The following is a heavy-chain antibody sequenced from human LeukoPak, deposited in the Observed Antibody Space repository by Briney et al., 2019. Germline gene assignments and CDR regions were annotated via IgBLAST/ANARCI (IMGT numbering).Heavy chain of an antibody. Sequence: PSETLSLTCTVSGGSISSSSYYWGWIRQPPGKGLEWIGSIHYSGSTNYNPSLKSRVTISVDTSKNQFSLKLSSVTAADTAVYYCARDGWVDPQDFDYWGQGTLVTVSS. V-gene: IGHV4-39*07. CDR1: GGSISSSSYY. CDR3: ARDGWVDPQDFDY. J-gene: IGHJ4*02. D-gene: IGHD2-15*01. CDR2: IHYSGST.